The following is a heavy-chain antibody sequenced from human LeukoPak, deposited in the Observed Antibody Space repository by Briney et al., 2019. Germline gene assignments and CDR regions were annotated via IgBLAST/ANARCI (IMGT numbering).Heavy chain of an antibody. Sequence: GGSLRLSCAASGVTFSTYAMSWVRQAPGKGLEWVXVISGSGGSTYYADSVKGRFTISRDNSKNTLYLQMNSLRAEDTAVYYCAKWGYYYDRSGYSDTVDYWGQGTLVTVSS. CDR2: ISGSGGST. CDR3: AKWGYYYDRSGYSDTVDY. D-gene: IGHD3-22*01. J-gene: IGHJ4*02. CDR1: GVTFSTYA. V-gene: IGHV3-23*01.